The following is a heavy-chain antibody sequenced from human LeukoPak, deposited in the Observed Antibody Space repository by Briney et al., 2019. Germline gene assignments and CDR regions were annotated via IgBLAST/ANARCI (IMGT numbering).Heavy chain of an antibody. CDR2: ISGSGATT. V-gene: IGHV3-23*01. J-gene: IGHJ4*02. Sequence: QPGGSLRLSCAASRFTLSSYAMTWVRQPPGKGLEWVAAISGSGATTYYADFAKGRFSISRDNSENTLHLQMYSLGAEDTAVYYCAKFFAPSGGASGWTWTIDNWGQGTLVIVSS. D-gene: IGHD6-25*01. CDR3: AKFFAPSGGASGWTWTIDN. CDR1: RFTLSSYA.